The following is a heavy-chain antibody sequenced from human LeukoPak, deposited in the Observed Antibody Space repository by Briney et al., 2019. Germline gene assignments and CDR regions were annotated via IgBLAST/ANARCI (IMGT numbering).Heavy chain of an antibody. CDR3: ARGRTYYDFWSGYSRYFDY. Sequence: KPSETLSLTCAVYGGSFSGYFWSWIRQPPGKGLEWIGEINHSGSTNYNPSLKSRVTISVDTSKNQFSLKLSSATAADTAVYYCARGRTYYDFWSGYSRYFDYWGQGTLVTVSS. J-gene: IGHJ4*02. D-gene: IGHD3-3*01. V-gene: IGHV4-34*01. CDR1: GGSFSGYF. CDR2: INHSGST.